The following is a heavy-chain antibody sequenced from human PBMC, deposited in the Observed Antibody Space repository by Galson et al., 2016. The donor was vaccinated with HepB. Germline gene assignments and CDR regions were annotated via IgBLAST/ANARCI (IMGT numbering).Heavy chain of an antibody. D-gene: IGHD3-10*01. J-gene: IGHJ5*02. CDR2: IYYTGST. CDR3: ARDQGYAWGNNWFGP. CDR1: GGSVTSGSYS. Sequence: SETLSLTCNVAGGSVTSGSYSWNWIRQPPGKGLEWLGYIYYTGSTNYNPALKSRVTISVDTSKNQFSLKLRSVTAADAAIYYCARDQGYAWGNNWFGPWGQGILVTVSS. V-gene: IGHV4-61*01.